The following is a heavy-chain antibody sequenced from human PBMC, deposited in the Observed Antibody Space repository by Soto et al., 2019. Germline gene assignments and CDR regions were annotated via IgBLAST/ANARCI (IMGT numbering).Heavy chain of an antibody. V-gene: IGHV1-3*01. D-gene: IGHD3-22*01. CDR2: INAGNGNT. CDR1: GYTFTSYS. J-gene: IGHJ4*02. Sequence: ASVNVSCKSSGYTFTSYSMHWGRQAPGQRLECMGWINAGNGNTKYSQKFQGRVTITRDTSASTAYMELSSLRSEDTAVYYCARDGYYYDSSGYSTGFDYWGQGTLVTVSS. CDR3: ARDGYYYDSSGYSTGFDY.